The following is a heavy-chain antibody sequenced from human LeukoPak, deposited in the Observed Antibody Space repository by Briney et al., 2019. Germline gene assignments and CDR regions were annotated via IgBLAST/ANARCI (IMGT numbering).Heavy chain of an antibody. J-gene: IGHJ6*03. Sequence: GGSLRLSCAASGSTFSSYEMNWVRKAPGKGLEWVSYISSSGSTIYYADSVKGRFTISRDNPKNTLYLQMSSLRTEDTAVYYCAKDWARERNYYYYMDVWGKGTTVTISS. D-gene: IGHD3-16*01. CDR1: GSTFSSYE. CDR2: ISSSGSTI. CDR3: AKDWARERNYYYYMDV. V-gene: IGHV3-48*03.